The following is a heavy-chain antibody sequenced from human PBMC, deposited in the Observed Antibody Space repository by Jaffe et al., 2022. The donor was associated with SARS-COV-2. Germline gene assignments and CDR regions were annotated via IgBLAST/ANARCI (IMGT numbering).Heavy chain of an antibody. D-gene: IGHD6-19*01. CDR1: GYIFSDYS. Sequence: QVQLVQSESELQTPGASVTVSCKASGYIFSDYSMNWVRQAPGQGLEWMGWINTNTGIPTYAQDFTGRFVFSFDTSVSTAYLHINSLEAGDTSVYYCARAIRQWPRDRPPFYFHFYYMDVWGKGTTVAVSS. J-gene: IGHJ6*03. CDR2: INTNTGIP. V-gene: IGHV7-4-1*02. CDR3: ARAIRQWPRDRPPFYFHFYYMDV.